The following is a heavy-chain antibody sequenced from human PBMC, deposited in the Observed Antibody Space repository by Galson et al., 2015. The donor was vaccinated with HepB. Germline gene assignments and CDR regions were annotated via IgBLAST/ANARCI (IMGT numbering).Heavy chain of an antibody. D-gene: IGHD3-10*01. J-gene: IGHJ4*02. CDR1: GYTFSSYD. V-gene: IGHV1-8*01. Sequence: SVKVSCKASGYTFSSYDINWVRQATGQGLEWMGWMNPNSGSTGYAQKFQGRVTMTRDTSISTAYMELSSLRSEDTAVYYCARGSSGGPGGDYWGQGTLVTVSS. CDR2: MNPNSGST. CDR3: ARGSSGGPGGDY.